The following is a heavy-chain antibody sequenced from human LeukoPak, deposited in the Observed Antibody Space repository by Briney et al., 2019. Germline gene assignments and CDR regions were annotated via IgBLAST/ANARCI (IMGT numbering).Heavy chain of an antibody. D-gene: IGHD2-2*01. V-gene: IGHV4-30-4*08. CDR1: GGSISSGDYY. Sequence: SSHTLSLTCTVSGGSISSGDYYWSWVRQPPGKGLEWIGYNSYSGSTDYNPSLKSRVTKSVDTSKNQFSLKLSSVTAADTAVYYCARVGLDCSSTSCYLNWFDPWGQGTLVTVSS. CDR2: NSYSGST. J-gene: IGHJ5*02. CDR3: ARVGLDCSSTSCYLNWFDP.